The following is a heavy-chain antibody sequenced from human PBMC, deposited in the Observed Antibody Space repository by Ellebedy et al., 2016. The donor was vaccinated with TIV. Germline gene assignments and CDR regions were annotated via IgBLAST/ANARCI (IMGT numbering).Heavy chain of an antibody. D-gene: IGHD3-10*01. V-gene: IGHV3-23*01. CDR1: GLTFSVYA. CDR3: ARRGRGPVGFDY. Sequence: GGSLRLSXAASGLTFSVYAMTWVRQAPGKGLEWISLIGGLDTATYYADSVKGRFTISRDNSKDTLYLQMNSLRAEDTAVYYCARRGRGPVGFDYWGQGTLVTVSS. CDR2: IGGLDTAT. J-gene: IGHJ4*02.